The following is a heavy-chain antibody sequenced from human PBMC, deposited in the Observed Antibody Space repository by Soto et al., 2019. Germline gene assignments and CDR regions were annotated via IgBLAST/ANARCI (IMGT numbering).Heavy chain of an antibody. CDR3: ASPREGQWLVFDH. Sequence: GGSLRLSCVVSGFTFSDFGMHWVRQSPGEGLAWVASISKDGLDRYYSESVKGRFTISRDDSKNTVFLQMNSLKVEDTAAYFCASPREGQWLVFDHWGQRTLVTVS. CDR1: GFTFSDFG. J-gene: IGHJ4*02. CDR2: ISKDGLDR. D-gene: IGHD6-19*01. V-gene: IGHV3-30*19.